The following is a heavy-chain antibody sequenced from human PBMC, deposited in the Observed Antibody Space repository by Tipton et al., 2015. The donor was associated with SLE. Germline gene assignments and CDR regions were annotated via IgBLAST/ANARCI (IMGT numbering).Heavy chain of an antibody. CDR3: AGGELRYGDYDLYF. CDR1: GGSISGSNYY. J-gene: IGHJ4*02. D-gene: IGHD4-17*01. V-gene: IGHV4-39*07. CDR2: LYHTGST. Sequence: TLSLTCTVSGGSISGSNYYWAWIRQPPEKGLEWLGNLYHTGSTHYNPSLRNRVTISIDTSKNQFFLNLTTLTDADTAIYYCAGGELRYGDYDLYFWGQGTLVTVSS.